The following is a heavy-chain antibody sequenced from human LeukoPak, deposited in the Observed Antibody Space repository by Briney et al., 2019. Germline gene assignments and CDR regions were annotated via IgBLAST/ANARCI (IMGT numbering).Heavy chain of an antibody. CDR2: ISWNSGSI. CDR1: GFTFDDYA. D-gene: IGHD5-18*01. CDR3: AKDLIGYSYGYGAFDI. Sequence: GRSLRLSCAASGFTFDDYAMHWVRQAPGKGLEWVSGISWNSGSIGYADSVKGRFTISRDNAKNSLYLQMNSLRAEDTALYYCAKDLIGYSYGYGAFDIWGQGTMVTVSS. J-gene: IGHJ3*02. V-gene: IGHV3-9*01.